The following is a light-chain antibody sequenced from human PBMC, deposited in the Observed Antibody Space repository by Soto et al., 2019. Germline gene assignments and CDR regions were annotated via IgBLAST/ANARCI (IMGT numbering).Light chain of an antibody. CDR1: TSNIENNY. V-gene: IGLV1-51*01. CDR2: DNY. Sequence: HSVLPQPPSXSAAPGQKVTISCSGSTSNIENNYVSWYQQLPGTAPKLLIFDNYKRPSGIPDRFSGSKSGTSATLGITGLQTGDEADYYCGTWDSSLSAYVFGTGTKVTVL. CDR3: GTWDSSLSAYV. J-gene: IGLJ1*01.